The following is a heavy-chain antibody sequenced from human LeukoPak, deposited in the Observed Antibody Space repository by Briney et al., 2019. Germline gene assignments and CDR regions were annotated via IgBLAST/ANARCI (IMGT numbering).Heavy chain of an antibody. Sequence: PGGSLRLSCAASGFTFSSYWMSWVRQAPGKGLEWVANIKQDGSEKYYVDSVKGRFTISRDNAKNSLYLQMNSLRAEDTAVYYCARLTPGGTVEDWFDPWGQGTLVTVSS. CDR3: ARLTPGGTVEDWFDP. D-gene: IGHD2-15*01. J-gene: IGHJ5*02. CDR1: GFTFSSYW. CDR2: IKQDGSEK. V-gene: IGHV3-7*03.